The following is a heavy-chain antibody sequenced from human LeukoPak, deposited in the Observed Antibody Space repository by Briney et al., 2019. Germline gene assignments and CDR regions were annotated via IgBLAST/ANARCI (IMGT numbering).Heavy chain of an antibody. J-gene: IGHJ4*02. V-gene: IGHV1-8*01. CDR2: MNPNSGDT. CDR1: GYTFMTYN. CDR3: ARGLSLDKSHVNY. D-gene: IGHD2/OR15-2a*01. Sequence: ASVKVSCKASGYTFMTYNINWVRQAPGQGLEWMGWMNPNSGDTGYAQKFQGRVTMTRNTAISTAYMELSSLRSEDTAVYYCARGLSLDKSHVNYWGQGTLVTVSS.